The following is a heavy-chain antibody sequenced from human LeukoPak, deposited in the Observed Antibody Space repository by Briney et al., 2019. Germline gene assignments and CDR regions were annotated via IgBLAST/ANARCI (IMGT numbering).Heavy chain of an antibody. CDR1: GGSFSGYY. Sequence: PSETLSLTCAVYGGSFSGYYWSWIRQPPGKGLEWIGESNHSGSTNYNPSLKSRVTISVDTSKNQFSLKLSSVTAADTAVYYCARQGPRYYGSGSYSPAYYFDHWGQGTLVTVSS. J-gene: IGHJ4*02. CDR2: SNHSGST. CDR3: ARQGPRYYGSGSYSPAYYFDH. V-gene: IGHV4-34*01. D-gene: IGHD3-10*01.